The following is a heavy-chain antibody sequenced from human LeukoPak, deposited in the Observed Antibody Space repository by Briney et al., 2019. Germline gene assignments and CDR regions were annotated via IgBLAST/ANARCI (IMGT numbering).Heavy chain of an antibody. D-gene: IGHD3-22*01. J-gene: IGHJ3*02. CDR1: GGSISSYY. CDR3: AGTTLDYYDSSGSYAFDI. CDR2: IYYSGST. Sequence: PSETLSLTCTVSGGSISSYYWSWIRQPPGKGLEWIGYIYYSGSTNYNPSLKSRVTISVGTSKNQFSLKLSSVTAADTAVYYCAGTTLDYYDSSGSYAFDIWGQGTMVTVSS. V-gene: IGHV4-59*01.